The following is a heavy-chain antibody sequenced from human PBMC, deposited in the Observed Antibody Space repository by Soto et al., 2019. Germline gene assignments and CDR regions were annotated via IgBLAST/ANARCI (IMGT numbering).Heavy chain of an antibody. CDR3: AGGADMGASPVYYFDC. Sequence: QVHLVQSGAEVKKPGASVKVSCEASGYSFTGYAIHWVRQAPGQRPEWMGWINAGNGNTKYSQKFQGRVTITRDTSASTAYMDLSSLRSEDTAVYYCAGGADMGASPVYYFDCWGQGTLVTVSS. CDR1: GYSFTGYA. CDR2: INAGNGNT. V-gene: IGHV1-3*01. D-gene: IGHD3-9*01. J-gene: IGHJ4*02.